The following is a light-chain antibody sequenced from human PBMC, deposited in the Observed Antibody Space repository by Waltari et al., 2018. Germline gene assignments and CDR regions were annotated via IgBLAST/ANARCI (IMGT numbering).Light chain of an antibody. J-gene: IGKJ2*01. V-gene: IGKV1-9*01. Sequence: DIQLTQSPSFLSASVGDRVTITCRASQGINNYLAWYQQRPGKAPKFLIYDVSTLQSGVPSRFSGSGSGTEFTLTISSLQPEDFATYYCQHLTSVRDTFGQGTKLEIK. CDR2: DVS. CDR3: QHLTSVRDT. CDR1: QGINNY.